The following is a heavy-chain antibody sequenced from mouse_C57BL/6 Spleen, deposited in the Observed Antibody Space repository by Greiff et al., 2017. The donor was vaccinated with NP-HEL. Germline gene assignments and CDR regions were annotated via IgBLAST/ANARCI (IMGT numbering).Heavy chain of an antibody. V-gene: IGHV1-53*01. J-gene: IGHJ4*01. CDR2: INPSNGGT. CDR1: GYTFTSYW. D-gene: IGHD1-1*01. CDR3: ARMPGSSYRAMDY. Sequence: QVQLQQSGTELVKPGASVKLSCKASGYTFTSYWMHWVKQRPGQGLEWIGNINPSNGGTNYNEKFKSKATLTVDKSSSTAYMQLSSLTSEDSAVYYCARMPGSSYRAMDYWGQGTSVTVSS.